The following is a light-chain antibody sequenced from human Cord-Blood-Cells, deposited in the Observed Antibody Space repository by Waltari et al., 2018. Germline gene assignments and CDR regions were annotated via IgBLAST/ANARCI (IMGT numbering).Light chain of an antibody. CDR3: QQRSNWLFT. CDR2: DAS. V-gene: IGKV3-11*01. Sequence: EIVLTPSPATLSLSPAERATLSCRASQSVSSYLAWYQQKPGQAPRLLIYDASNRATGIPARFSGSGSGTDFTLTISSLEPEDFAVYYCQQRSNWLFTFGPGTKVDIK. J-gene: IGKJ3*01. CDR1: QSVSSY.